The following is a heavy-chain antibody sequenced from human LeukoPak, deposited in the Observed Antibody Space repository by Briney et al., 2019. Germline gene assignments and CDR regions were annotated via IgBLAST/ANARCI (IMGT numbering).Heavy chain of an antibody. CDR1: GFTFSSYT. J-gene: IGHJ4*02. CDR3: ARDPLAARPSIDY. V-gene: IGHV3-48*01. CDR2: FGISGTI. Sequence: GGSLRLSCAASGFTFSSYTMNWVRQAPGKGLEWISCFGISGTIYYADSVKGRFTISRDNAKNSLYLQMNSLRAEDTAVYYCARDPLAARPSIDYWGQGTLVTVSS. D-gene: IGHD6-6*01.